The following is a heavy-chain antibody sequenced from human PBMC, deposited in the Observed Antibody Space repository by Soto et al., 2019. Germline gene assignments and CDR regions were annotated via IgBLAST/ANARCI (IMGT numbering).Heavy chain of an antibody. D-gene: IGHD3-3*01. CDR3: ARDLVTIYSYNWFDP. CDR2: ISAYNGNT. J-gene: IGHJ5*02. Sequence: ASVKVSCKASGYTFTSYGISWVRQAPGQGLEWMGWISAYNGNTNYAQKLQGRVTMTTDTSTSTAYMELRSLRSDDTAVYYCARDLVTIYSYNWFDPWGQGTLVTVSS. V-gene: IGHV1-18*01. CDR1: GYTFTSYG.